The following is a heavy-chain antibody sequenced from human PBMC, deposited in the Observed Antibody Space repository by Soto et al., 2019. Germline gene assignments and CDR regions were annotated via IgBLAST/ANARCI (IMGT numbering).Heavy chain of an antibody. J-gene: IGHJ3*02. CDR1: GGTFSSYA. V-gene: IGHV1-69*13. Sequence: ASVKVSCKASGGTFSSYAISWVRQAPGQGLEWMGGIIPIFGTANYAQKFQGRVTITADESTSTAYMELSSLRSEDTAVYYCASALAQFPTYYDFWSGYYAFDIWGQGTMVTVSS. CDR3: ASALAQFPTYYDFWSGYYAFDI. D-gene: IGHD3-3*01. CDR2: IIPIFGTA.